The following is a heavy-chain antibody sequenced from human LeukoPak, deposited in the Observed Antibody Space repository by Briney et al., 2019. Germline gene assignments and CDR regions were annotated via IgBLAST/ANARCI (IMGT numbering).Heavy chain of an antibody. D-gene: IGHD6-13*01. CDR3: ARVYTSTWPYYYYYYGMDV. CDR1: GYTFSNYW. Sequence: GESLKISCQGSGYTFSNYWIGWVRQMPGKGLEWMGSINPGDSETMYSPSFQGQVTISADKSISTAYLQWSSLRASDTAIYYCARVYTSTWPYYYYYYGMDVWGQGTTVTVSS. J-gene: IGHJ6*02. CDR2: INPGDSET. V-gene: IGHV5-51*01.